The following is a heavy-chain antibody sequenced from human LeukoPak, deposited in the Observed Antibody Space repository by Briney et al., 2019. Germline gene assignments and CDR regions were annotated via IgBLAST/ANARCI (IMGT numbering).Heavy chain of an antibody. D-gene: IGHD1-1*01. V-gene: IGHV1-2*02. J-gene: IGHJ4*02. CDR3: ASGGSLDNWYVGYFDY. CDR1: GYTFTAYY. CDR2: INPNSGDT. Sequence: ASVKVSCKASGYTFTAYYMHWVRQAPGQGLEWMGWINPNSGDTNLAQKFQGRVTMTRDSSISTAYMEVSRLRSDDTAVYYCASGGSLDNWYVGYFDYWGQGTLVTVPS.